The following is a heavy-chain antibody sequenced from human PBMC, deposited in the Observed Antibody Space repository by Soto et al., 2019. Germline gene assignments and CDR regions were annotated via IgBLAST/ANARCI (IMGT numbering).Heavy chain of an antibody. J-gene: IGHJ4*02. D-gene: IGHD6-13*01. Sequence: QVQLQESGPGLVKPSETLSLTCSVSGDSMSGHSWSWIRQTPGSGLESVGIISDIGSTTYNPSLKSRVLISIDTSTRRVSLTLTSVTAADTAVYYCARQIAGGAFDYWGQGARVTVSS. CDR1: GDSMSGHS. CDR2: ISDIGST. CDR3: ARQIAGGAFDY. V-gene: IGHV4-59*11.